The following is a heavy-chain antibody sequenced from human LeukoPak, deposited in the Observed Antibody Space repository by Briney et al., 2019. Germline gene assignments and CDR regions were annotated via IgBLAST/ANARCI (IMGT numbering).Heavy chain of an antibody. J-gene: IGHJ4*02. Sequence: GRSLRLSCAASGFTFSSYAMHWVRQAPGKGLEWVAVISYDGSNKYYADSVKGRFTISRDNSKNTLYLQMNSLRAEDTAVYYCAISPSAGYYGSGSYIRWGQGTLVTVSS. D-gene: IGHD3-10*01. CDR3: AISPSAGYYGSGSYIR. V-gene: IGHV3-30*04. CDR2: ISYDGSNK. CDR1: GFTFSSYA.